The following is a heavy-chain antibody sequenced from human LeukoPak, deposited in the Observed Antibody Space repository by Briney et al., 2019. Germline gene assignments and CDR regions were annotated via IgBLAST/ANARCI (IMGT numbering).Heavy chain of an antibody. CDR1: GYTFTSYG. CDR3: AREGYGDYGGGYYFDY. J-gene: IGHJ4*02. V-gene: IGHV7-4-1*02. CDR2: INTNTGNP. D-gene: IGHD4-17*01. Sequence: PAASVTVSCKASGYTFTSYGVSWVRQAPGQGLEWMGWINTNTGNPTYAQGFTGRFVFSLDTSVSTAYLQISSLKAEDTAVYYCAREGYGDYGGGYYFDYWGQGTLVTVSS.